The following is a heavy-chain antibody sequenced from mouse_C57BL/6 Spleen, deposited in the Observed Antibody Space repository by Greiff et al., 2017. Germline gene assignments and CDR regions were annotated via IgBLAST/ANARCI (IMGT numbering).Heavy chain of an antibody. D-gene: IGHD1-1*01. Sequence: VQLQQSGPGLVQPSQSLSITCTVSGFSLTSYGVHWVRQSPGKGLEWLGVIWRGGSTDYNAAFMSRLSITKDNSKSQVFFKMNSLQADDTAIYYCAKNGDGSSFQWYFEVWGTGTTVTVSS. CDR2: IWRGGST. CDR3: AKNGDGSSFQWYFEV. CDR1: GFSLTSYG. V-gene: IGHV2-5*01. J-gene: IGHJ1*03.